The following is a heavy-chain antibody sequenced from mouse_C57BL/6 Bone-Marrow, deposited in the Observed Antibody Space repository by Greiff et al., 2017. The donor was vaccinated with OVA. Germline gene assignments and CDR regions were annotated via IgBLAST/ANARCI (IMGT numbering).Heavy chain of an antibody. CDR3: VRDGGYYGNYDWFAY. CDR1: GFTFNTYA. Sequence: EVQLVESGGGLVQPKGSLKLSCAASGFTFNTYAMHWVRQAPGKGLEWVARIRSKSSNYATYYADSVKDRFTISSDDSQSMRYLQMNNLKTEDTAMYYCVRDGGYYGNYDWFAYWGQGTLVTVSA. D-gene: IGHD2-1*01. V-gene: IGHV10-3*01. CDR2: IRSKSSNYAT. J-gene: IGHJ3*01.